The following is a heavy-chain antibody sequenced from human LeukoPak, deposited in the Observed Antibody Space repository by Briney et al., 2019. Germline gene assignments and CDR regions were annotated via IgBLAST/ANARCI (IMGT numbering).Heavy chain of an antibody. V-gene: IGHV1-69*01. CDR3: AVHDFYSGGYHFDY. D-gene: IGHD3-3*01. CDR2: IIPIFGTA. CDR1: GGTFSSYA. Sequence: GASVKVSCKASGGTFSSYAISWVRQAPGQGLEWMGGIIPIFGTANYAQKFQGRVTITADESTSTAYMELSSLRSEDTAVYYCAVHDFYSGGYHFDYWGQGTLVTVSS. J-gene: IGHJ4*02.